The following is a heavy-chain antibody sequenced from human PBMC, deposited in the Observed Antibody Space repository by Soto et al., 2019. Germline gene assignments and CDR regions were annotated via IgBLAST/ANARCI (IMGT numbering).Heavy chain of an antibody. V-gene: IGHV4-30-4*01. CDR2: IYYSGST. D-gene: IGHD6-13*01. CDR3: ARHLKEGYSSSRNWFDP. J-gene: IGHJ5*02. CDR1: GGSISSDDYY. Sequence: SETLSLTCTVSGGSISSDDYYWSWIRQPPGKGLEWIGYIYYSGSTNYNPSLKSRVTISVDTSKNQFSLKLSSVTAADTAVYYCARHLKEGYSSSRNWFDPWGQGTLVTVSS.